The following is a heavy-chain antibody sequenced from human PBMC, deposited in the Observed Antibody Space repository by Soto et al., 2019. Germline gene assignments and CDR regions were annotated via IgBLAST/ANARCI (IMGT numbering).Heavy chain of an antibody. CDR1: GFTFSSSG. V-gene: IGHV3-33*08. D-gene: IGHD3-3*01. CDR2: IWYDGSNK. J-gene: IGHJ3*02. CDR3: ARDERSGYYVGYAFDI. Sequence: GGSLRLSYAASGFTFSSSGIHWVRKAPAKGLEWLGIIWYDGSNKYYADSVKGRFTISRDNSKNTLYLQMNSLRAEDTGVYYCARDERSGYYVGYAFDIWGQGTMVTVSS.